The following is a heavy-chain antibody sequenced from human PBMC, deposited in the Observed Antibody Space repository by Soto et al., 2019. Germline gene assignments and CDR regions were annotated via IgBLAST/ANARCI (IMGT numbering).Heavy chain of an antibody. J-gene: IGHJ3*02. CDR1: GFPLSIYW. Sequence: GGSLRLSCAASGFPLSIYWMHWVRQSPGEGLLWVSRINIDGNNTAYADSVKGRFTISRDNAKNTLYLQMNSLRAEDTAVYYCERDRGYYDGSGYHSVGSSDIWGQGTMVTI. D-gene: IGHD3-22*01. V-gene: IGHV3-74*01. CDR3: ERDRGYYDGSGYHSVGSSDI. CDR2: INIDGNNT.